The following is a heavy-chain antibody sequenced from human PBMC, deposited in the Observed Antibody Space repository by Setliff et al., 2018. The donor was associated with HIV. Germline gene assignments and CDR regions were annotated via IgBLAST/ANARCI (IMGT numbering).Heavy chain of an antibody. D-gene: IGHD1-1*01. V-gene: IGHV1-2*06. CDR2: INPKSGST. Sequence: GASVKVSCKAVGYTISGYYLHWVRQAPGQGLDWMGRINPKSGSTQYSQKFMGIVTIARDVSISTFYMHLTMLRSDDTAMYYCSWNHPEHTTSHPEAFVLWGQGTTVTVSS. CDR1: GYTISGYY. J-gene: IGHJ3*01. CDR3: SWNHPEHTTSHPEAFVL.